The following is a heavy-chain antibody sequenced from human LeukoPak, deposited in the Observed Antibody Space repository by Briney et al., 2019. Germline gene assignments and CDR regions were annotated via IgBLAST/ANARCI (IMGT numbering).Heavy chain of an antibody. J-gene: IGHJ4*02. CDR2: ISYDGSNK. D-gene: IGHD2-21*02. CDR1: GFTFSSYA. Sequence: PGRSLRLSCAASGFTFSSYAMHWVRQAPGKGLEWVAVISYDGSNKYYADSVKGRFTISRDNSKNTLYLQMNSLRAEDTAVYYCARDWDPYCGGDCFPGTLQYWGQGTLVTVSS. V-gene: IGHV3-30-3*01. CDR3: ARDWDPYCGGDCFPGTLQY.